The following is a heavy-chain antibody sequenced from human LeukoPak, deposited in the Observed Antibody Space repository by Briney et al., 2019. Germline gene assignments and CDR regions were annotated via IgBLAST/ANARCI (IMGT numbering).Heavy chain of an antibody. Sequence: GGSLRLSCAASGFTFRSYGMHWVRQAAGKGLEWVAVISYDGSYGYYGESVKGRFTISRDNSKNTLYLQMNSLRAEDTAIYYCAKGVLPTGFDYWGQGTLVTVSS. V-gene: IGHV3-30*18. J-gene: IGHJ4*02. CDR2: ISYDGSYG. CDR1: GFTFRSYG. CDR3: AKGVLPTGFDY. D-gene: IGHD3-10*01.